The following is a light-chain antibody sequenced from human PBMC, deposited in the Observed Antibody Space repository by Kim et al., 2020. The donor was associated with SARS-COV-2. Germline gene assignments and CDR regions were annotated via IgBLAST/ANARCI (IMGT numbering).Light chain of an antibody. CDR3: QQYNSYPFT. CDR1: QSVNSH. Sequence: ASVGDRVTITCRASQSVNSHLAWYQQKPGKAPKLLIYEMSFLQSGVPSRFSGSGSATEFTLTVSSLQPDDFATYYCQQYNSYPFTVGPGTKVDIK. CDR2: EMS. J-gene: IGKJ3*01. V-gene: IGKV1-5*03.